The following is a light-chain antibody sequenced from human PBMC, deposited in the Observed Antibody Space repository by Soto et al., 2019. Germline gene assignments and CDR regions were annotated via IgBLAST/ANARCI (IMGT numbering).Light chain of an antibody. CDR2: DAS. V-gene: IGKV3-11*01. CDR3: QQRSNWPRT. J-gene: IGKJ4*01. CDR1: QSVSRY. Sequence: EIVLTQSPATLSLSPGERATLSCRASQSVSRYLAWYQQKPGQAPRLLIHDASNRATGIPARFSGSGSGTDFTLTISSLEPEDFAFYYCQQRSNWPRTFGGGTKVEIK.